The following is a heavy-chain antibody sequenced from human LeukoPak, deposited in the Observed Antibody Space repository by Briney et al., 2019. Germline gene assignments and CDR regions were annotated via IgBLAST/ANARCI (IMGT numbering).Heavy chain of an antibody. CDR3: ARRSPCGVDRYCFDY. D-gene: IGHD2-21*02. V-gene: IGHV5-51*01. J-gene: IGHJ4*02. CDR1: GYRFNSHW. CDR2: IYPSDSDT. Sequence: GESLKISCKGSGYRFNSHWIGWVRQMPGKGPEWMGIIYPSDSDTRYSPSFQGQVTISADKSISTAYLQWSSLKASDTAMYYCARRSPCGVDRYCFDYWGQGILVTVSS.